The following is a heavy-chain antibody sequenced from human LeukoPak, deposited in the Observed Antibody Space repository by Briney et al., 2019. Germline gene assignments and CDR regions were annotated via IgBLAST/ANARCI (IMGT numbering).Heavy chain of an antibody. J-gene: IGHJ4*02. CDR1: GYTFTGYY. Sequence: ASVKVSCKASGYTFTGYYMHWVRQAPGQGLEWMGWINPNSGGTNYAQKFQGGVTMTRDTSISTAYMELSRLRSDDTAVYYCARDQSEWELHSNLFDYWGQGTLVTVSS. V-gene: IGHV1-2*02. CDR3: ARDQSEWELHSNLFDY. CDR2: INPNSGGT. D-gene: IGHD1-26*01.